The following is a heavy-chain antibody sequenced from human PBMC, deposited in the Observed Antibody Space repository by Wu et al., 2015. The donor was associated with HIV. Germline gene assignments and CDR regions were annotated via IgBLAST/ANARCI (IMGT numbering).Heavy chain of an antibody. J-gene: IGHJ4*02. CDR3: ARAGYYGSGSRAAFDS. CDR2: ITAYNGNT. D-gene: IGHD3-10*01. Sequence: QVQSVQSGAEVKKPGASVKVSCKPSGYTFTNYGITWVRQVPGQGLEWMGWITAYNGNTNYAERFQDRLTMTTDTSTNTAYMELRSLKSDDTAVYYCARAGYYGSGSRAAFDSGARERWSLSPQ. CDR1: GYTFTNYG. V-gene: IGHV1-18*01.